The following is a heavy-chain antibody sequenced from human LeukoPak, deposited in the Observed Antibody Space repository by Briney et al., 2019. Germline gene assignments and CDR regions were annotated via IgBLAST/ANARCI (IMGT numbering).Heavy chain of an antibody. CDR3: ARNGGRSGWYKPKRKYFQH. CDR2: MNPNSGNT. J-gene: IGHJ1*01. CDR1: GHTFTSYD. D-gene: IGHD6-19*01. Sequence: GASVKVSCKASGHTFTSYDINWVRQATGQGLEWMGWMNPNSGNTGYAQKFQGRVTMTRNTSISTAYMELSSLRSEDTAVYYCARNGGRSGWYKPKRKYFQHWGQGTLVTVSS. V-gene: IGHV1-8*01.